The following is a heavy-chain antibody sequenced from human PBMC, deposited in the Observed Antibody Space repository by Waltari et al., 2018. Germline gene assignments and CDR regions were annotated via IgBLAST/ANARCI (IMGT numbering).Heavy chain of an antibody. CDR3: ARGKDGERVYYGMDV. D-gene: IGHD1-26*01. Sequence: QVQLVQSGAEVKKPGASVKVSCKASGYTFTSYDMHWVRKAPGQGLEWMGWINPNSGGTNYAQKFQGWVTMTRDTSISTAYMELSRLRSDDTAVYYCARGKDGERVYYGMDVWGQGTTVTVSS. CDR1: GYTFTSYD. J-gene: IGHJ6*02. V-gene: IGHV1-2*04. CDR2: INPNSGGT.